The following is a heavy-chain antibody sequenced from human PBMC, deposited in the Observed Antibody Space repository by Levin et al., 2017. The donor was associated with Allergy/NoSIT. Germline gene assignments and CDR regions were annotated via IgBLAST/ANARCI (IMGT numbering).Heavy chain of an antibody. Sequence: HSGGSLRLSCAASGFTVSSNYMSWVRQAPGKGLEWVSVIYSGGSTYYADSVKGRFTISRDNSKNTLYLQMNSLRAEDTAVYYCARSLGLPDPFDYWGQGTLVTVSS. CDR3: ARSLGLPDPFDY. V-gene: IGHV3-66*01. CDR2: IYSGGST. CDR1: GFTVSSNY. J-gene: IGHJ4*02. D-gene: IGHD1-14*01.